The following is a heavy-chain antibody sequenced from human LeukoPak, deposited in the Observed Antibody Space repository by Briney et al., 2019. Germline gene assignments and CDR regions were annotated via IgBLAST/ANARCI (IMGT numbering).Heavy chain of an antibody. Sequence: GASVKVSCKASGYTFTGYYMHWVRQAPGQGLEWMGWIYPNSGGTNYAQKFQGRVTMTRDTSISTAYMELSRLRSGDTAVYYCARALYVEMATPYYYYMDVWGKGTTVTVSS. D-gene: IGHD5-24*01. CDR1: GYTFTGYY. V-gene: IGHV1-2*02. J-gene: IGHJ6*03. CDR2: IYPNSGGT. CDR3: ARALYVEMATPYYYYMDV.